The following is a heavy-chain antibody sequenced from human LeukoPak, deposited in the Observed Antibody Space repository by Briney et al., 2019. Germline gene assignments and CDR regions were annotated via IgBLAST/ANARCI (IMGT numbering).Heavy chain of an antibody. V-gene: IGHV4-34*01. CDR3: ARRISRLLWFGEPHNWFDP. D-gene: IGHD3-10*01. CDR1: GGSFSGYY. J-gene: IGHJ5*02. Sequence: PSETLSLTCAVYGGSFSGYYWSWLRQPPGKGLEWIGEINHSGSTNYNPSLKSRVTISVDTSKDQFSLKLSSVTAADTAVYYCARRISRLLWFGEPHNWFDPWGQGTLVTVSS. CDR2: INHSGST.